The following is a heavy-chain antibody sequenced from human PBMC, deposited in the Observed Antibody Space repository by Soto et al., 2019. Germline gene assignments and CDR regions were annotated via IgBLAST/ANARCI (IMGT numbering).Heavy chain of an antibody. D-gene: IGHD2-2*01. CDR1: GFTFSSYS. J-gene: IGHJ5*02. Sequence: GASLRLSCAASGFTFSSYSMNCVSQAPGKGLEWVSSISRSSSYIYYADSVKGRFTISRDNAKNSLYLQMNSLRAEDTAMYYCARSVVSSTRFDPWGQGTMVTVSS. V-gene: IGHV3-21*01. CDR2: ISRSSSYI. CDR3: ARSVVSSTRFDP.